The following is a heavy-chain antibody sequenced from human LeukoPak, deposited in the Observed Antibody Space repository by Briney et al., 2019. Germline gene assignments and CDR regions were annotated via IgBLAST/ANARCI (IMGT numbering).Heavy chain of an antibody. Sequence: GASVKVSCKVSGYSFTSYAIHWVRQAPGQGPDWMGWINTKTGNPTYAQGFTGRFVFSLDTSVSTAYLQISSLKAEDTAVYYCARAEWFGEFELDASDIWGQGTMVTVSS. CDR1: GYSFTSYA. V-gene: IGHV7-4-1*02. J-gene: IGHJ3*02. D-gene: IGHD3-10*01. CDR3: ARAEWFGEFELDASDI. CDR2: INTKTGNP.